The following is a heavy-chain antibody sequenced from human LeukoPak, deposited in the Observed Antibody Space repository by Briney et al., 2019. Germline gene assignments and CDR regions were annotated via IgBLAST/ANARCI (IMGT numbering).Heavy chain of an antibody. D-gene: IGHD3-9*01. CDR1: GFTFSSYW. CDR3: ARGPGSTYYDILTGYFDFDS. V-gene: IGHV3-7*01. J-gene: IGHJ4*02. CDR2: IKQDGSEK. Sequence: GGSLRLSCAASGFTFSSYWMSWVRQAPGKGLEWVANIKQDGSEKYYVDSVKGRFTISRDNAKNSLYLQMNSLRAEDTAVYYCARGPGSTYYDILTGYFDFDSWGQGTLVTVSS.